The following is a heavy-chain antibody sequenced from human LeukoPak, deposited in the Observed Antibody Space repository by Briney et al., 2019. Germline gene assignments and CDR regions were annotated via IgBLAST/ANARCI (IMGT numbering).Heavy chain of an antibody. CDR2: IYYSGST. V-gene: IGHV4-59*01. D-gene: IGHD5-18*01. CDR3: ARVGYSYGIDY. Sequence: ASETLSLTCTVSGGSISSYYGSWIRQPPGKGLEWIGYIYYSGSTNYNPSLKSRVTISVDTSKNQFSLKLSSVTAADTAVYYCARVGYSYGIDYWGQGTLVTVSS. J-gene: IGHJ4*02. CDR1: GGSISSYY.